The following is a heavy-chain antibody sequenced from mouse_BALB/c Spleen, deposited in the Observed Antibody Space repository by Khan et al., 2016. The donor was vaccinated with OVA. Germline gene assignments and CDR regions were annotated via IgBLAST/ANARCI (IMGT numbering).Heavy chain of an antibody. CDR1: GYTFTSYW. Sequence: GAELVKAGASVKMSCKASGYTFTSYWMHWVKQRLGQGLEWFAETNPTNGRTYYNEKFKSKATLTVDKSSSTAYMLLSGPTFEDSAVYYCARIKKIVATYFDYWGQGTTLTVSS. CDR2: TNPTNGRT. J-gene: IGHJ2*01. CDR3: ARIKKIVATYFDY. D-gene: IGHD1-1*01. V-gene: IGHV1S81*02.